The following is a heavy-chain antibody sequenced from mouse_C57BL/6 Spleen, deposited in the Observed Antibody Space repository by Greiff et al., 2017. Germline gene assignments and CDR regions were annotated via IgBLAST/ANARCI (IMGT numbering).Heavy chain of an antibody. J-gene: IGHJ4*01. CDR2: INYDGSST. V-gene: IGHV5-16*01. CDR3: AREGGYYGSTYAMDY. D-gene: IGHD1-1*01. CDR1: GFTFSDYY. Sequence: EVQLQESEGGLVQPGSSMKLSCTASGFTFSDYYMAWVRQVPEKGLEWVANINYDGSSTYYLDSLKSRFIISRDNAKNILYLQMSSLKSEDTATYYCAREGGYYGSTYAMDYWGQGTSVTVSS.